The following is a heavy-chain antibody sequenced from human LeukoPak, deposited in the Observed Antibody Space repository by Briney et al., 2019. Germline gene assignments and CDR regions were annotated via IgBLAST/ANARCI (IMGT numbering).Heavy chain of an antibody. Sequence: GGSLRLSCAASGFTFSSYWMHWVRQAPGKGLLWVSRISTDGSSTTYADSVKGRFTISRDNAKNTLYLQMNSLRAEDTAVCYCARVINSNSAPDYWGQGTLVTVSS. V-gene: IGHV3-74*01. CDR3: ARVINSNSAPDY. D-gene: IGHD2/OR15-2a*01. J-gene: IGHJ4*02. CDR1: GFTFSSYW. CDR2: ISTDGSST.